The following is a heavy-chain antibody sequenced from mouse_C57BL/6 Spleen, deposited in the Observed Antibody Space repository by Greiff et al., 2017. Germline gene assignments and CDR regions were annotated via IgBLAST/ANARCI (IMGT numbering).Heavy chain of an antibody. D-gene: IGHD3-2*02. V-gene: IGHV14-4*01. CDR2: IDPENGDT. CDR1: GFNIKDDY. J-gene: IGHJ2*01. Sequence: VHVKQPGAELVRPGASVKLSCTASGFNIKDDYMHWVKQRPEQGLEWIGWIDPENGDTEYASKFQGKATITADTPSNTAYLQLSSLTSEDTAVYYCTSVRQLRFLYWGQGTTLTVSS. CDR3: TSVRQLRFLY.